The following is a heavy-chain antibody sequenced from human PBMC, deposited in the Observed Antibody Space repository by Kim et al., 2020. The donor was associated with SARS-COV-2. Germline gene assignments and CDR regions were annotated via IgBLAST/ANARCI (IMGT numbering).Heavy chain of an antibody. CDR2: IWYDGSNK. J-gene: IGHJ4*02. CDR1: GFTFSSYG. V-gene: IGHV3-33*01. CDR3: ARGGGYSGYGYFDS. Sequence: GGSLRLSCAASGFTFSSYGMHWVRQAPGKGLEWVAVIWYDGSNKYYADSVKGRFTISRDNSKNTLYLQMNSLRAEDTAVYYCARGGGYSGYGYFDSWGQGTLVTVSS. D-gene: IGHD5-12*01.